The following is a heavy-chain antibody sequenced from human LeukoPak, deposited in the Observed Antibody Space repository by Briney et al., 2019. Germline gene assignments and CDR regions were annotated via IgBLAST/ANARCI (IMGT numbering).Heavy chain of an antibody. CDR3: ASRPSNYAFDI. CDR1: GGSISSYY. Sequence: SETLSLTCTVSGGSISSYYWSWIRQPAGKGLEWIGRIYTSGSTNYNPSLKSRVTISVDTSKNQFSLKLSSVTAADTAVYYCASRPSNYAFDIWGQGTMVTVSS. J-gene: IGHJ3*02. CDR2: IYTSGST. V-gene: IGHV4-4*07.